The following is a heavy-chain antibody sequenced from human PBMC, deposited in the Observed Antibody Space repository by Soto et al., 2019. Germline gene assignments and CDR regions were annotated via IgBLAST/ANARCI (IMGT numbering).Heavy chain of an antibody. Sequence: WASVKVSCKASGYTFTSYDINWVRQATGQGLEWMGWMNPDSGNTGYAQKFQGRVTMTRNTSISTAYMELSSLRSEDTAVYYCARVSGLIATYYYYYGMDVWGQGTTVTVSS. V-gene: IGHV1-8*01. J-gene: IGHJ6*02. CDR1: GYTFTSYD. CDR2: MNPDSGNT. CDR3: ARVSGLIATYYYYYGMDV. D-gene: IGHD3-16*01.